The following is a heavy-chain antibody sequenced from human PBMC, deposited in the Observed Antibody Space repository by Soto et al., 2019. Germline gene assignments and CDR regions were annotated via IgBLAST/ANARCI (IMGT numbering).Heavy chain of an antibody. Sequence: GSLRLSCAASGFTFSSYWMSWVRQAPGKGLEWVANIKQDGSEKYYVDSVKGRFTISRDNAKNSLYLQMNSLRAEDTAVYYCASLADCISTSGYVGDDAFDIWGQGT. CDR1: GFTFSSYW. D-gene: IGHD2-2*01. CDR3: ASLADCISTSGYVGDDAFDI. J-gene: IGHJ3*02. V-gene: IGHV3-7*01. CDR2: IKQDGSEK.